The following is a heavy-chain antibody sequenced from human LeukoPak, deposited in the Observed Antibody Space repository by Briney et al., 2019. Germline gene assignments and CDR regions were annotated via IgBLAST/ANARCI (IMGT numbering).Heavy chain of an antibody. Sequence: SETPSLTCTVSGGSINSYYWSWIRQPPGKGLEWIGYIYYTGGETNYNPSLKSRLTISVDTSKNQFSLMLTSVTAADTAVYYCARQPGATAAFDIWAQGTMVTVSS. J-gene: IGHJ3*02. D-gene: IGHD5-18*01. CDR3: ARQPGATAAFDI. CDR1: GGSINSYY. V-gene: IGHV4-59*08. CDR2: IYYTGGET.